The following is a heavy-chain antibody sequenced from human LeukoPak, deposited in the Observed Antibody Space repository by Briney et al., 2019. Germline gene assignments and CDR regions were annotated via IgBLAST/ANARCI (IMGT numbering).Heavy chain of an antibody. Sequence: GASVKVSCKAPGYTFTNYDINWGRQGPGQGREWMGWTNVNSGNTGSAQKFQGRVTITRNTSITTAYMELSNLRSEDTAIYYCAKVSSCSDCYYYYYYMDVWGKGTTVTVS. CDR1: GYTFTNYD. D-gene: IGHD6-19*01. CDR2: TNVNSGNT. CDR3: AKVSSCSDCYYYYYYMDV. V-gene: IGHV1-8*03. J-gene: IGHJ6*03.